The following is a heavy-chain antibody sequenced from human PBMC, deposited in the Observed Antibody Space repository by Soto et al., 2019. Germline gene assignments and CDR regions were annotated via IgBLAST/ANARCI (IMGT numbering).Heavy chain of an antibody. J-gene: IGHJ4*02. CDR1: GDSIGNSH. CDR3: ARHPRKTRAALETPLAF. V-gene: IGHV4-4*09. CDR2: TFSRGSA. Sequence: NPSETLSLTCTVSGDSIGNSHWSWIRQPPGKGLEWIGLTFSRGSATYNPSLKSRVTISGATSKNRLPLTLPSVPPADRPVFFCARHPRKTRAALETPLAFGGRGT. D-gene: IGHD6-25*01.